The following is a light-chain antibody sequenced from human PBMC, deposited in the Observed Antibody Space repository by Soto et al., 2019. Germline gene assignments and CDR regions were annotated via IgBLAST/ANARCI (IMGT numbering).Light chain of an antibody. CDR3: QHYNKWPIT. V-gene: IGKV3-11*01. J-gene: IGKJ5*01. CDR2: DAS. CDR1: QSVSSY. Sequence: EIVMTQSPATLSVSPGERATLSCRASQSVSSYLAWYQQKPGQPPRLLIYDASNRATGIPARFSGRGSGTDFTLTISSLEPEDFAVYYCQHYNKWPITFGQGTRLEVK.